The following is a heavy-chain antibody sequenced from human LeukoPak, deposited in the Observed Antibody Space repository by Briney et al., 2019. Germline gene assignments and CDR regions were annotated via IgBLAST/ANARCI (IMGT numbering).Heavy chain of an antibody. J-gene: IGHJ4*02. D-gene: IGHD3-22*01. CDR3: ARGRDLDHYYDSSGYSPLDY. CDR1: GGSISSSNW. CDR2: IYHSGST. Sequence: SETLSLTCAVSGGSISSSNWWSWVRQPPGKGLEWIGEIYHSGSTNYNPSLKSRVTISVDKSKNQFSLKLSSVTAADTAVYYCARGRDLDHYYDSSGYSPLDYWGQGTLVTVSS. V-gene: IGHV4-4*02.